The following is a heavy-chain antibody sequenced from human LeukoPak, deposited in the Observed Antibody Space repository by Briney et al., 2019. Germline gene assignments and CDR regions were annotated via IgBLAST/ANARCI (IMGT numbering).Heavy chain of an antibody. J-gene: IGHJ4*02. CDR1: GFTFSSYG. D-gene: IGHD6-19*01. Sequence: PGGSLRLSCAASGFTFSSYGMHWVRQAPGKGLEWVAVISYDGSNKYYADSVKGRFSISRDNAQNSLYLQMNSLRAEDTAVYYCARDFGARGWLDYWGQGTLVTVSS. CDR3: ARDFGARGWLDY. V-gene: IGHV3-30*03. CDR2: ISYDGSNK.